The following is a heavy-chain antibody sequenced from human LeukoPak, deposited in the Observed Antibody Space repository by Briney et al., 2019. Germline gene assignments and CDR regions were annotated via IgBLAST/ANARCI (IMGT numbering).Heavy chain of an antibody. J-gene: IGHJ3*02. CDR3: AKVPVFSLTISEVVTDDAFDN. Sequence: PGGSLRLSCAASGFTFSSYAMSWVRQAPGQGLEWVSVISGSGGSTYYADSVKGRFTISRDNSKNTLYLQMNSLRAEDTAVYYCAKVPVFSLTISEVVTDDAFDNWGQGTIVTVSS. V-gene: IGHV3-23*01. D-gene: IGHD3-3*01. CDR2: ISGSGGST. CDR1: GFTFSSYA.